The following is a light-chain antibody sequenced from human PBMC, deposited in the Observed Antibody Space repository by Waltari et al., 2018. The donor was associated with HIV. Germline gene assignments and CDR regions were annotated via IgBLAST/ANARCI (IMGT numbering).Light chain of an antibody. CDR1: SSNIGSNY. V-gene: IGLV1-47*01. CDR2: RNN. CDR3: AAWDDSLSGRYV. Sequence: QSVLTQPPSASGTSGQRVPSPCSGGSSNIGSNYVYWYQQLPGTAPKLHIYRNNQRPSGVPDRFSGSKSGTSASLAISGLRSEDEADYYCAAWDDSLSGRYVFGTGTKVTVL. J-gene: IGLJ1*01.